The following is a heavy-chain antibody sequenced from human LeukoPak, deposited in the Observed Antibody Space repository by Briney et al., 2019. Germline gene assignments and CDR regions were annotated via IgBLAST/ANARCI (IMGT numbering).Heavy chain of an antibody. D-gene: IGHD3-3*01. CDR1: GGSISSYY. CDR3: AGGGRITIFGVVPH. V-gene: IGHV4-59*01. J-gene: IGHJ4*02. Sequence: SETLSLTCTVSGGSISSYYWSWIRQPPGKGLEWIGYIYYSGSTNYNPSLKSRVTISVDTSKNQFSLKLSSVTAADTAVYYCAGGGRITIFGVVPHWGQGTLVIVSS. CDR2: IYYSGST.